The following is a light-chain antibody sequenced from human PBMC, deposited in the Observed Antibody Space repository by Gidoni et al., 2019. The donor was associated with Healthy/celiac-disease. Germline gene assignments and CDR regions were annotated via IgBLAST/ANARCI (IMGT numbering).Light chain of an antibody. V-gene: IGKV3-11*01. CDR2: DAS. Sequence: EMVLTQSPATLSLSPGERATLSCTASQRVSSYLAWYQQKPGQAPRLLIYDASNRATGIPARFSGSGSGTDFTLTISSLEPEDFAVYYCQQRAFGGGTKVEIK. J-gene: IGKJ4*01. CDR3: QQRA. CDR1: QRVSSY.